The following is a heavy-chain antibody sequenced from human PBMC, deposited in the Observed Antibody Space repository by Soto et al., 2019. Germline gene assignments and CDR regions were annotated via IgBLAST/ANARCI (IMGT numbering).Heavy chain of an antibody. CDR2: ISYSGST. J-gene: IGHJ6*02. V-gene: IGHV4-31*03. CDR3: GRDARTKRDFYYYCMYV. CDR1: GGSIKNSGYY. D-gene: IGHD1-1*01. Sequence: QVQLQESGPGLVTPSQTLSLTCTVSGGSIKNSGYYWSWIRQHTEKGLEWIGYISYSGSTDYAPSLKSRVTMSVDTTKNQFFLNLTSVTAADTAVYYCGRDARTKRDFYYYCMYVCGRVTTVTVSS.